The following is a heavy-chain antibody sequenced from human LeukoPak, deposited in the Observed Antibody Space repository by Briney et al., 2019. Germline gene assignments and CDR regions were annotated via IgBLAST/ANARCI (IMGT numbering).Heavy chain of an antibody. CDR1: GDSVSSKSAA. D-gene: IGHD7-27*01. CDR2: SYYRSKWNY. CDR3: ARDPVWGSA. J-gene: IGHJ5*02. Sequence: SQTLSLTCAIPGDSVSSKSAAWNWIRKSPSRGLEWLGRSYYRSKWNYEYAASVKSRITIRPDTSKNQFSLQLNSVTPEDTAVYYCARDPVWGSAWGQGTLVTVSS. V-gene: IGHV6-1*01.